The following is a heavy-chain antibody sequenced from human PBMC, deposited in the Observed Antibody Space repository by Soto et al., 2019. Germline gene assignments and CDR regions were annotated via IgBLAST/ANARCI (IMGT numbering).Heavy chain of an antibody. D-gene: IGHD1-26*01. Sequence: QVQLVQSGAEVKKPGSSVKVSCKASGDTFSSYTISWVRQAPGLGLEWMGRIIPILDIANYAQKFQGRVTITADKSTSTAYRELSSLRSEDTAVYYCAAGGHGAFDIWGQGTMVTVSS. J-gene: IGHJ3*02. CDR3: AAGGHGAFDI. CDR1: GDTFSSYT. CDR2: IIPILDIA. V-gene: IGHV1-69*02.